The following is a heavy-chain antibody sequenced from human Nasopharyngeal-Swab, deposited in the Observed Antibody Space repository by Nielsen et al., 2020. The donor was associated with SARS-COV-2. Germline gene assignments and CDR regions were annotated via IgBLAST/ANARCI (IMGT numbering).Heavy chain of an antibody. V-gene: IGHV3-9*01. CDR3: AKDIEDGYCSGGSCYSFDY. Sequence: ALSLACAVSGCTFYSYGMYWVRRGPGAGPARVSGISWNSGSIGYADSVKGRFTISRDNAKNSLYLQMNSLRAEDTALYYCAKDIEDGYCSGGSCYSFDYWGQGTLVTVSS. J-gene: IGHJ4*02. CDR2: ISWNSGSI. CDR1: GCTFYSYG. D-gene: IGHD2-15*01.